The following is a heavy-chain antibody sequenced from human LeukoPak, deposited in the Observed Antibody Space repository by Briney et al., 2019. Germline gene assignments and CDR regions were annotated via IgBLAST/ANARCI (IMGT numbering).Heavy chain of an antibody. Sequence: ASVKVSCKASGYTFTGYYMHWVRQAPGQGLEWMGWINPNSGGTNYAQKFQGRVTMTRDTSISTAYMELSRLRSDDTAVYYCARDLGGSGSYYFYWGQGTLVTVSS. D-gene: IGHD3-10*01. CDR2: INPNSGGT. V-gene: IGHV1-2*02. J-gene: IGHJ4*02. CDR1: GYTFTGYY. CDR3: ARDLGGSGSYYFY.